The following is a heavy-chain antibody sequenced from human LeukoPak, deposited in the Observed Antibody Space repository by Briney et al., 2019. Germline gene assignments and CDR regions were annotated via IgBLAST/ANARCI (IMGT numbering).Heavy chain of an antibody. Sequence: SETLSLTCTVSGGSISSYYWSWIRQPPGKGLEWIGYIYYSGSTNYNPSPKSRVTISVDTSKNQFSLKLSSVTAADTAVYYCARVDDYVWGSYRYYFDYWGQGTLVTVSS. CDR3: ARVDDYVWGSYRYYFDY. V-gene: IGHV4-59*01. CDR2: IYYSGST. CDR1: GGSISSYY. J-gene: IGHJ4*02. D-gene: IGHD3-16*02.